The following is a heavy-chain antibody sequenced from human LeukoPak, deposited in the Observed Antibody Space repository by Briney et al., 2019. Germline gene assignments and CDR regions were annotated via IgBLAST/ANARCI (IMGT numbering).Heavy chain of an antibody. J-gene: IGHJ4*02. V-gene: IGHV1-18*01. CDR1: GYTFTSYG. CDR2: ISAYNGNT. Sequence: ASVKVSCKASGYTFTSYGISWVRRAPGQGLEWMGWISAYNGNTNYAQKLQGRVTMTTDTSTSTAYMELRSLRSDDTAVYYCASTIHCGGDCPFEYWGQGTLVTVSS. D-gene: IGHD2-21*02. CDR3: ASTIHCGGDCPFEY.